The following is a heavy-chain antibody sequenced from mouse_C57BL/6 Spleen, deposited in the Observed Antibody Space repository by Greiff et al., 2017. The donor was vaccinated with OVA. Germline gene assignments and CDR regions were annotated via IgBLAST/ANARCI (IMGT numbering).Heavy chain of an antibody. Sequence: EVQRVESGGGLVQPKGSLKLSCAASGFTFNTYAMHWVRQAPGKGLEWVARIRSKSSNYATYYADSVKDRFTISRDDSQSMLYLQMNNLKTEDTAMYYCVRELDYSNYPWFAYWGQGTLVTVSA. V-gene: IGHV10-3*01. J-gene: IGHJ3*01. CDR3: VRELDYSNYPWFAY. D-gene: IGHD2-5*01. CDR2: IRSKSSNYAT. CDR1: GFTFNTYA.